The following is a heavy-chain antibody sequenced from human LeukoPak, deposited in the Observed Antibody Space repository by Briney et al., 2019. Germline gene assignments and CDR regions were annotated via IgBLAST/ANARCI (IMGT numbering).Heavy chain of an antibody. CDR3: ARQWPGYGYGDYLSLGD. CDR2: IYYSGST. D-gene: IGHD4-17*01. Sequence: PSETLSLTCTVSGGSISRYYWSWIRQPPGKGLEWIGYIYYSGSTNYKPSLKSRVTISVDTSKNQFSPKLSSVTAADTAVYYCARQWPGYGYGDYLSLGDWGQGSRVSVSS. CDR1: GGSISRYY. J-gene: IGHJ4*02. V-gene: IGHV4-59*08.